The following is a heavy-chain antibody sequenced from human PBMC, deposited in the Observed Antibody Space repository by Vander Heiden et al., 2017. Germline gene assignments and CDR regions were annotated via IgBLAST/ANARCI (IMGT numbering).Heavy chain of an antibody. V-gene: IGHV3-21*01. D-gene: IGHD4-17*01. CDR2: ISMSSSYI. Sequence: EVQLVESGGGLVKPGGSLRLSCAGSGFTFSSYSMDWVRQAPGKGLEWVSSISMSSSYIYYADSGKGRFTISRDNANNSLYLQMNSLRAEDTAVYYCASTTVTAFDYWGQGTLVTVSS. J-gene: IGHJ4*02. CDR3: ASTTVTAFDY. CDR1: GFTFSSYS.